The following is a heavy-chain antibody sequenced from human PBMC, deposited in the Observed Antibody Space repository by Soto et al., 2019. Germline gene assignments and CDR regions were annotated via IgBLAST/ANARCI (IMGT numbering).Heavy chain of an antibody. CDR2: IWYDGSHE. J-gene: IGHJ2*01. V-gene: IGHV3-33*01. Sequence: QVQLVESGGGVVQPGRSLRLSCAASGFIFSNYGMHWVRQAPGKGLEWVAVIWYDGSHESYADSVKGRFTISRDNSKNTLFLQMNSLRDEDTAVYYCARDRYSYDSRAYQGVDWYFELWGRGTLVTVSS. CDR3: ARDRYSYDSRAYQGVDWYFEL. D-gene: IGHD3-22*01. CDR1: GFIFSNYG.